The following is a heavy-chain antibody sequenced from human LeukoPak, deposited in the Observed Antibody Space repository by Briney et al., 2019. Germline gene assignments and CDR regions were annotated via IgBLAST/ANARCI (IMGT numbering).Heavy chain of an antibody. J-gene: IGHJ3*02. CDR3: ARQPTADSAFDI. V-gene: IGHV3-21*04. D-gene: IGHD2-21*01. CDR1: GFTFSNYR. CDR2: ISTSSSFI. Sequence: GGSLRLSCAASGFTFSNYRMNWVRQAPGKGLEWVSSISTSSSFIYYADSVKGRFTISRDNATNTLYLEMNSLRAEDTAVYYCARQPTADSAFDIWGQGTLVTVSS.